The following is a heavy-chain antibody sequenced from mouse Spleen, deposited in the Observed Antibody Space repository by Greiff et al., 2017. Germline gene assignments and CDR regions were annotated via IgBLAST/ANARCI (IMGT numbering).Heavy chain of an antibody. Sequence: EVKLVKSGGGLVKPGGSLKLSCAASGFTFSSYTMSWVRQTPEKRLEWVATISSGGSYTYYPDSVKGRFTISRDNAKNTLYLQMSSLKSEDTAMYYCTRDRKLGYFDYWGQGTTLTVSS. CDR2: ISSGGSYT. D-gene: IGHD4-1*01. V-gene: IGHV5-6-4*01. CDR1: GFTFSSYT. CDR3: TRDRKLGYFDY. J-gene: IGHJ2*01.